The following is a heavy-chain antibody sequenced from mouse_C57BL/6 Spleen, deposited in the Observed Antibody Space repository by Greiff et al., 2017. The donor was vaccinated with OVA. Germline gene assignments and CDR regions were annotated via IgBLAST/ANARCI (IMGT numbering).Heavy chain of an antibody. D-gene: IGHD1-1*01. V-gene: IGHV3-1*01. CDR1: GYSITSGYD. CDR2: ISYSGST. CDR3: ARESYYGSSWYFDV. Sequence: EVQLQQSGPGMVKPSQSLSLTCTVTGYSITSGYDWHWIRHFPGNKLEWMGYISYSGSTNYNPSLKSRISITHDTSKNHFFLKLNSVTTEDTATYYCARESYYGSSWYFDVWGTGTTVTVSS. J-gene: IGHJ1*03.